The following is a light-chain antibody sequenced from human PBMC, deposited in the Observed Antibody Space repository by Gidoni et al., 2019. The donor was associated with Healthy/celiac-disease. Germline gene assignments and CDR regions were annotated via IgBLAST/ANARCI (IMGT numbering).Light chain of an antibody. J-gene: IGKJ1*01. CDR2: KAS. CDR3: QQYNSYSPT. V-gene: IGKV1-5*03. CDR1: QSISSW. Sequence: DIQSTQSPYTLSASVGDRVTITCRDSQSISSWLAWYQQKPGKAPKLLIYKASSLESGVPSRFSGSGSGTEFTLTISSLQPDDFATYYCQQYNSYSPTFGQGTQVEIK.